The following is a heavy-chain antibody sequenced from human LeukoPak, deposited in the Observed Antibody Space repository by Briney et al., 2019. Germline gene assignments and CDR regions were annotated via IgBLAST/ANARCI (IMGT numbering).Heavy chain of an antibody. CDR1: GGSFSGYY. D-gene: IGHD1-14*01. V-gene: IGHV4-34*01. J-gene: IGHJ4*02. CDR3: ARSGPPGAIKGGIDY. CDR2: TYYSGST. Sequence: SETLSLTCAVYGGSFSGYYWSWIRQSPGKGLQWIGTTYYSGSTDYNPSLKSRVTISVDVSKNQFSLKLNSMTAADTAVYYCARSGPPGAIKGGIDYWGQGTLVTVSS.